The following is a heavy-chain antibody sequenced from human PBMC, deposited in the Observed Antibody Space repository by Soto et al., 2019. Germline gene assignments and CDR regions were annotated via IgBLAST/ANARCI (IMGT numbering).Heavy chain of an antibody. CDR3: ARAFTYGNFDYFDY. J-gene: IGHJ4*02. CDR2: INSGGGTT. CDR1: GFTFNTCW. Sequence: EVQLVESGGGLVQTGGSLRLSCAASGFTFNTCWMHWFRQSPGKGLVCVSRINSGGGTTTYADSVKGRFTISRDNAKNTLFLQMNGLRAEDTAVYYCARAFTYGNFDYFDYWGQGTQVTVSS. V-gene: IGHV3-74*01. D-gene: IGHD3-10*01.